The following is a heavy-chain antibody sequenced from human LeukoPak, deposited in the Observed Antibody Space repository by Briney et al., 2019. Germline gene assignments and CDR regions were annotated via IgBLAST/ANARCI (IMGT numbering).Heavy chain of an antibody. Sequence: GGSLRLSCAASGFTVSRNYMSWVRQAPGKGLEWVSSIYSGGSTYYADSVKGRFTISRDNSKNTAYLQMNSLRAEDTAVYFCARVRLDRSERNLDAFENWGQGTMVTVPS. CDR1: GFTVSRNY. V-gene: IGHV3-53*01. D-gene: IGHD1-14*01. J-gene: IGHJ3*02. CDR3: ARVRLDRSERNLDAFEN. CDR2: IYSGGST.